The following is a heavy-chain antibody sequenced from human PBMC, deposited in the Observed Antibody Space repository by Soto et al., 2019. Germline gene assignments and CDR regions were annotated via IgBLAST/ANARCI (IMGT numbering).Heavy chain of an antibody. CDR1: GYTFTSYY. D-gene: IGHD3-3*01. CDR2: INPSGGST. J-gene: IGHJ5*02. CDR3: ARGGYDFWSGPLGWFDP. V-gene: IGHV1-46*01. Sequence: ASVKVSCKASGYTFTSYYIHWVRQAPGQGLEWMGIINPSGGSTSYAQKFQGRVTMTRDTSTSTVYMELSSLRSEDTAVYYCARGGYDFWSGPLGWFDPWGQGTLVTVSS.